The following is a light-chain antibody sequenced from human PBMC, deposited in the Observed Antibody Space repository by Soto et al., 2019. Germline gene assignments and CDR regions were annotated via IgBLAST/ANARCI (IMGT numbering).Light chain of an antibody. V-gene: IGKV1-39*01. CDR3: QQSHSPPHA. CDR1: QSIGRF. Sequence: DIQMTQSPPSLSASVGDTVTITCRASQSIGRFLNWYQQTPGKPPKLLIYTTSSLQRGVPLRFSGGGSATDFTLTISDVQPEDLATYYCQQSHSPPHAFGQGTKLEIK. CDR2: TTS. J-gene: IGKJ2*01.